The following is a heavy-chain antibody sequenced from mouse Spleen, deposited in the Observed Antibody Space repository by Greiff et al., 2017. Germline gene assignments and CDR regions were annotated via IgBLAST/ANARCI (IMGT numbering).Heavy chain of an antibody. V-gene: IGHV5-9-1*02. D-gene: IGHD1-1*01. CDR2: ISSGGDYI. Sequence: EVHLVESGEGLVKPGGSLKLSCAASGFTFSSYAMSWVRQTPEKRLEWVAYISSGGDYIYYADTVKGRFTISRDNARNTLYLQMSSLKSEDTAMYYCTRDRPYYYGSSYWYFDVWGTGTTVTVSS. CDR1: GFTFSSYA. CDR3: TRDRPYYYGSSYWYFDV. J-gene: IGHJ1*03.